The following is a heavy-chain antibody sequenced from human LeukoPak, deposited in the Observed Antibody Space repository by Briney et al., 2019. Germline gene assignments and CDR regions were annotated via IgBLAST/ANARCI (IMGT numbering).Heavy chain of an antibody. CDR3: ASVGQLVYYDSSGLRYGDDFDI. J-gene: IGHJ3*02. CDR1: GGTFSIYA. D-gene: IGHD3-22*01. CDR2: IIPILGIA. Sequence: ASVKVSCKASGGTFSIYAISWVRQAPGQGLKWMGRIIPILGIANYAHKFQDRVTITADKTTSTAYMELSRLRSEDTAVYYCASVGQLVYYDSSGLRYGDDFDIWGQGTMVTVSS. V-gene: IGHV1-69*04.